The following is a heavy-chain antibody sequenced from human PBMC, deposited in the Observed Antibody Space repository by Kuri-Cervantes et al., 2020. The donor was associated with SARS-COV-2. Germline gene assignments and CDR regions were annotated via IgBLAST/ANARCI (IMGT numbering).Heavy chain of an antibody. J-gene: IGHJ6*03. D-gene: IGHD2-2*02. CDR3: TTGCSSTSCYRGVGYYYMDV. V-gene: IGHV3-15*01. CDR2: IKSKTDGGTT. CDR1: GFTFSNAW. Sequence: GESLKISCAASGFTFSNAWLSWVRQAPGKGLEWVGRIKSKTDGGTTDYAAPVKGRFTISRDDSKNTLYLQMNSLKTEGTAVYYCTTGCSSTSCYRGVGYYYMDVWAKGPRSPSP.